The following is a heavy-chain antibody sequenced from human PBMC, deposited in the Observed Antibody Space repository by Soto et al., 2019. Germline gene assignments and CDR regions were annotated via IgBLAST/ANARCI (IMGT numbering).Heavy chain of an antibody. J-gene: IGHJ4*02. Sequence: PGGSLRLSCAASGFTFSSYGMHWVRQAPGKGLEWVAVIWYDGSNKYYADSVKGRFTISRDNSKNTLYLQMNSLRAEDTAVYYCARDGTTVTYYFDYWGQGTLVTVSS. CDR2: IWYDGSNK. CDR3: ARDGTTVTYYFDY. V-gene: IGHV3-33*01. D-gene: IGHD4-4*01. CDR1: GFTFSSYG.